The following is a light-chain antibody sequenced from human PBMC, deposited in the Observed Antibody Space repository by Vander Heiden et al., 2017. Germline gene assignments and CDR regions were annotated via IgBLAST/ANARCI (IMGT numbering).Light chain of an antibody. CDR1: SADVGGYNY. J-gene: IGLJ2*01. CDR2: DVT. CDR3: CSYTGNGLFVV. V-gene: IGLV2-11*01. Sequence: QSALPQPHSLSGSPRPSVAISCTGTSADVGGYNYVSWYQRHPGKAPRLMIYDVTKRPSGVPDRFSGSRSGNTASLTITGLQAEDEADYFCCSYTGNGLFVVFGGGTRLTVL.